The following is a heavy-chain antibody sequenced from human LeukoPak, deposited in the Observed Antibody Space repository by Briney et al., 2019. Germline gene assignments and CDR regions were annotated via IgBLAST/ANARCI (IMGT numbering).Heavy chain of an antibody. Sequence: KPSETLSLTCTVYGGSFSGYYWSWIRQPPGKGLEWIGEINHSGSTNYNPSLKSRVTISVDTSKNQFSLKLSSVTAADTAVYCCARQRRVRGAKEVYYYYYYYMDVWGKGTTVTISS. CDR3: ARQRRVRGAKEVYYYYYYYMDV. D-gene: IGHD3-10*01. CDR2: INHSGST. J-gene: IGHJ6*03. CDR1: GGSFSGYY. V-gene: IGHV4-34*01.